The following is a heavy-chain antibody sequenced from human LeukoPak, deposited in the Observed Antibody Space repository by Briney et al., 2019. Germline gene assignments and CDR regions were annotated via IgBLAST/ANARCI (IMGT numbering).Heavy chain of an antibody. V-gene: IGHV5-51*01. J-gene: IGHJ4*02. CDR2: IYPGDSDT. D-gene: IGHD3-3*01. Sequence: GESLKISCKGSGYSFTNYWIGWVRQMPGKGLECMGIIYPGDSDTRYSPSFQGQVTLLVDTSISTAYLQWSSLKASDTAMYYCARPPYYDFWNGYYPDYWGQGTLVTVSS. CDR1: GYSFTNYW. CDR3: ARPPYYDFWNGYYPDY.